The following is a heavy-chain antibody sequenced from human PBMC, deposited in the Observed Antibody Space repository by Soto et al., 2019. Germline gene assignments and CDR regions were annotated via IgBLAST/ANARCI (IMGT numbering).Heavy chain of an antibody. D-gene: IGHD2-2*01. CDR2: ISTSGSTI. CDR1: GFTFNDFY. CDR3: ARPMRPEPAGVDY. V-gene: IGHV3-11*04. Sequence: GGSLRLSCAASGFTFNDFYMTWIRQAPGKGLEWLSYISTSGSTIFYTDSVKGRFTISRDNAKNSLYLQMNSLRAEDTAVYYCARPMRPEPAGVDYWGQGTLVTVSS. J-gene: IGHJ4*02.